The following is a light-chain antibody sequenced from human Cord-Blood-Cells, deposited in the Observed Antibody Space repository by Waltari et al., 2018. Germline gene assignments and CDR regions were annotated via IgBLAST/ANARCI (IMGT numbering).Light chain of an antibody. CDR2: EGS. CDR3: CSYAGSSSWV. V-gene: IGLV2-23*01. Sequence: QSAPTQPASVSGSPGQSITISCTGTSSDVGSYNLVSWYQQHPGKAPKLMIYEGSKRPSGVSNRFPGSKSGNTASLTISGLQAEDEADYYCCSYAGSSSWVFGGGTKLTVL. CDR1: SSDVGSYNL. J-gene: IGLJ3*02.